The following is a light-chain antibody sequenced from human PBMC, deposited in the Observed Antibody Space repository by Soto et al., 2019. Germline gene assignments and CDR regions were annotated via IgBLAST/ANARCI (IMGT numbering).Light chain of an antibody. CDR3: QQYGSSPRT. Sequence: EIVLTQSPGTLSLSQGERATLSCRASQTGSSTYLAWYQQKPGQPPRLLIYVTSSRATGIPYRFSGRGSGTDFTLTISRQEPEDFALYYCQQYGSSPRTFGQGTKVDIK. J-gene: IGKJ1*01. V-gene: IGKV3-20*01. CDR2: VTS. CDR1: QTGSSTY.